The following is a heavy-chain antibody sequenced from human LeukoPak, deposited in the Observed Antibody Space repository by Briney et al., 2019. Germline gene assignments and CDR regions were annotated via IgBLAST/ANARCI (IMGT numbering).Heavy chain of an antibody. J-gene: IGHJ5*02. Sequence: GGSLRLSCAASGFTFSSYAMSWVRQAPGKGLEWVSAISGSGGSTYYADSVRGRFTISRDNSKNTLYLQMNSLRAEDTAVYYCAKGLWELLWFDPWGQGTLVTVSS. V-gene: IGHV3-23*01. CDR3: AKGLWELLWFDP. CDR1: GFTFSSYA. CDR2: ISGSGGST. D-gene: IGHD1-26*01.